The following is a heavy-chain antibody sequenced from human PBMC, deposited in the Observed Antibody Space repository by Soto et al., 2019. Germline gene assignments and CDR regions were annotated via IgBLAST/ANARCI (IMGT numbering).Heavy chain of an antibody. CDR3: AKDFRELATVAPDFS. Sequence: QLVESGGGVVQPGTSLKLSCSTSGFIFTSFGMHWLRQAPGKGLEWVAVISYDGIDENYADSVKGRFAISRDKSKSTVYLHMNTLRVEDTAVYYCAKDFRELATVAPDFSWAQGILVTVSS. J-gene: IGHJ4*02. CDR1: GFIFTSFG. CDR2: ISYDGIDE. V-gene: IGHV3-30*18. D-gene: IGHD6-13*01.